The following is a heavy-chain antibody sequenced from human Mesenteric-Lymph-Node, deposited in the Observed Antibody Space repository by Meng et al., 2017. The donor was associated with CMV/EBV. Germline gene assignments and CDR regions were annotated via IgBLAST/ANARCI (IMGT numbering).Heavy chain of an antibody. V-gene: IGHV1-2*06. D-gene: IGHD3-9*01. CDR1: GYTFIDYY. CDR3: ARDRDTDWYSPFDY. Sequence: QVQLVQSGAEVKKPGASVRVSCKASGYTFIDYYINWARQAPGQGLEWMGRINPKTGGRSYAQNFQGRVTMTRDTSINTAYMEVNRLNSDDTAMYYCARDRDTDWYSPFDYWGPGTLVTVSS. J-gene: IGHJ4*02. CDR2: INPKTGGR.